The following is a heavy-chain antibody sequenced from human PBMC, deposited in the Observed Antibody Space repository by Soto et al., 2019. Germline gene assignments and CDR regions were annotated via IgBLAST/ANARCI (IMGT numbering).Heavy chain of an antibody. CDR3: VYRRPATATWFDP. Sequence: SGPTLVNPTQTLTLTCTFSGFSLNTSGVGVGWIRQPPGKALEWLALTFWDDDKRYSPSLKTRLSITKDTSKNQVFLTMTNMDPVDTGTYYCVYRRPATATWFDPWGQGILVTAPQ. V-gene: IGHV2-5*02. CDR1: GFSLNTSGVG. CDR2: TFWDDDK. D-gene: IGHD5-18*01. J-gene: IGHJ5*02.